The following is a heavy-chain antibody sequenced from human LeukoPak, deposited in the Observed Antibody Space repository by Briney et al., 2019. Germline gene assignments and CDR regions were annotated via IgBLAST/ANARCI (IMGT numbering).Heavy chain of an antibody. D-gene: IGHD3-10*01. Sequence: SVKVSCKASGGTFSSYAISWVRQAPGQGLEWMGGIIPIFGTANYAQKFQGRVTITADESTSTAYMELSGLRSEDTAVYYCAMSPTMVRGVIEYYFDYWGQGTLVTVSS. CDR1: GGTFSSYA. V-gene: IGHV1-69*13. CDR2: IIPIFGTA. CDR3: AMSPTMVRGVIEYYFDY. J-gene: IGHJ4*02.